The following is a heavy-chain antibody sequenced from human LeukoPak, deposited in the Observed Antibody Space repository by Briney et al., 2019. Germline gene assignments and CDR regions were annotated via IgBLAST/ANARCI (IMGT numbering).Heavy chain of an antibody. D-gene: IGHD3-22*01. J-gene: IGHJ6*03. CDR3: ASEKYYYDSSGYYYYYYYMDV. V-gene: IGHV4-34*01. Sequence: PSETLSLTCAVYGGSFSGYYWSWIRQPPGKGLEWIGEINHSGSTNYNPSLKSRVTISVDTSKNQFSLKLSSVTAADTAVYYCASEKYYYDSSGYYYYYYYMDVWGKGTTVTVSS. CDR2: INHSGST. CDR1: GGSFSGYY.